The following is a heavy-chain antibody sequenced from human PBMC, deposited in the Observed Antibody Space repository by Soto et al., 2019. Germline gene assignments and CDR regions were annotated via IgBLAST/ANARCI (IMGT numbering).Heavy chain of an antibody. CDR2: ISGSGGST. J-gene: IGHJ6*03. Sequence: GGSLRLSCAASGFTFSSYAMSWVRQAPGKGLEWVSAISGSGGSTYYADSVKGRFTISRDNSKNTLYLQMNSLRAEDTAVYYCAKDNDYGDPYYYYYMDVWGKGTTVTVSS. V-gene: IGHV3-23*01. CDR1: GFTFSSYA. D-gene: IGHD4-17*01. CDR3: AKDNDYGDPYYYYYMDV.